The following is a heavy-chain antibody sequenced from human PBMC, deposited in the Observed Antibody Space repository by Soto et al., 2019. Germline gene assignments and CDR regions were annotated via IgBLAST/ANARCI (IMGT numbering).Heavy chain of an antibody. D-gene: IGHD2-2*01. V-gene: IGHV4-39*01. CDR1: GGPLSSSSPFY. CDR2: VSQSGLN. CDR3: ARNNVPSLPPGPRKWFHP. Sequence: KTLALTCTVPGGPLSSSSPFYWGWIRQNPGEGMEWLGSVSQSGLNLYNPSLKSRVTISVDPSKNQISLNLSSVTAADTALYFCARNNVPSLPPGPRKWFHPSGKATSVTVSS. J-gene: IGHJ5*02.